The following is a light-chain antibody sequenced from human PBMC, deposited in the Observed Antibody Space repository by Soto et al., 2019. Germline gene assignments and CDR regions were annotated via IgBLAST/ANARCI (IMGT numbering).Light chain of an antibody. CDR3: QQYCSSPLT. CDR1: QSVSSNY. CDR2: GAS. Sequence: EIVLTQSPGTLSLSPGERATLSCRASQSVSSNYLAWYQQKPGQAPRPLMYGASSRATGIPDRFRGSGSGTNFHLTLHRTEAGDFAVYYCQQYCSSPLTFGGGTKVEIK. V-gene: IGKV3-20*01. J-gene: IGKJ4*01.